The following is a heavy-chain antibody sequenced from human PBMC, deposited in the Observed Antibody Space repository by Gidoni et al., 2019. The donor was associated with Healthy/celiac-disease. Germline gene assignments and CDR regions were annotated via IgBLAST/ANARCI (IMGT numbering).Heavy chain of an antibody. V-gene: IGHV3-9*01. J-gene: IGHJ6*02. CDR2: ISWNSGSI. CDR3: AKEAPAALYGMDV. D-gene: IGHD2-2*01. Sequence: EVQLVESGGGLVQPGRSLRLSCAASGFTFDDYAMHWVRQAPGKGLEGVSGISWNSGSIGYADSVKGRFTIFRDNAKNSLYLQMNSLRAEDTALYYCAKEAPAALYGMDVWGQGTTVTVSS. CDR1: GFTFDDYA.